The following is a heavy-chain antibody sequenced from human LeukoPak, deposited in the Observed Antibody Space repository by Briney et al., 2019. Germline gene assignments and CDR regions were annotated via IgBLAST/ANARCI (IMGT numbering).Heavy chain of an antibody. Sequence: ASVKVSCKASGYTFTNYDINWVRQAPGQGLEWMGWISGYNGNTKYAQKLQGRVTMTRDMSTSTVYMELSSLRSEDTAVYYCARDLYGGGGAFDIWGQGTMVTVSS. D-gene: IGHD4-17*01. V-gene: IGHV1-18*01. CDR3: ARDLYGGGGAFDI. J-gene: IGHJ3*02. CDR2: ISGYNGNT. CDR1: GYTFTNYD.